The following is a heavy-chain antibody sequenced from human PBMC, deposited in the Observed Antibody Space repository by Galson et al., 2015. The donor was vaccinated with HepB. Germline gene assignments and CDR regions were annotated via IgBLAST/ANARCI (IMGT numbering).Heavy chain of an antibody. J-gene: IGHJ4*02. V-gene: IGHV5-51*01. CDR1: GYSFTNYW. D-gene: IGHD3-22*01. CDR3: ARVLFRSDYYSEYFDF. Sequence: QSGAEMKKPGESLKISCKGSGYSFTNYWIGWVRQMPGKGLEWMGIIYPGDFDTRYSPSFQGQVTISADKSISTAYLRWSSLKASDTAMYYCARVLFRSDYYSEYFDFWGQGTLVTVSS. CDR2: IYPGDFDT.